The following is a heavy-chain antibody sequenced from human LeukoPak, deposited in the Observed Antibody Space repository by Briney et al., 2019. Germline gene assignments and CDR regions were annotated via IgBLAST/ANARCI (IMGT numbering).Heavy chain of an antibody. V-gene: IGHV3-33*06. Sequence: GRSLRLSCAASGFTFKNYGMHWVRQAPGKGLEWVAMIWYDGSNKYYVDSVTGRFTISRDNSKNTVYLQVNSLRADDTAVYYCAKGGLAVAGIDSWGQGTLVTVS. J-gene: IGHJ4*02. CDR1: GFTFKNYG. CDR2: IWYDGSNK. D-gene: IGHD6-19*01. CDR3: AKGGLAVAGIDS.